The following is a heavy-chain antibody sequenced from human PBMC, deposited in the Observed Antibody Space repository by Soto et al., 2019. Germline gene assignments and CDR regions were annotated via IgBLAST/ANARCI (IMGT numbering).Heavy chain of an antibody. J-gene: IGHJ4*02. CDR2: MSCNGNTT. CDR3: ARDCSSRSCSLWKY. D-gene: IGHD2-2*01. V-gene: IGHV3-23*01. Sequence: EVQLLESGGGLVQPGGSLRLSCAASGFTFSNYAMTWVRQAPGKGLEWVSGMSCNGNTTYYADSVKGRFTVFRDNSKNALYLQMNSMRAEDMDIYYCARDCSSRSCSLWKYWGQGTLVTVSS. CDR1: GFTFSNYA.